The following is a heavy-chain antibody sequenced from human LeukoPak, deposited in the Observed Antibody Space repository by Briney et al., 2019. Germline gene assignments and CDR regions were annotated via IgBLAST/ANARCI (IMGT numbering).Heavy chain of an antibody. J-gene: IGHJ4*02. Sequence: ASVKVSCKASGYSFSRYGISWVRQAPGQGLEWMGWISTYNGDTNYAQKFQGRVTMTTDTSTNTAYMELRSLRSDDTAVYYCARASVRFLEWSHRIGYYFDYWGQGTLVTVSS. D-gene: IGHD3-3*01. V-gene: IGHV1-18*01. CDR1: GYSFSRYG. CDR3: ARASVRFLEWSHRIGYYFDY. CDR2: ISTYNGDT.